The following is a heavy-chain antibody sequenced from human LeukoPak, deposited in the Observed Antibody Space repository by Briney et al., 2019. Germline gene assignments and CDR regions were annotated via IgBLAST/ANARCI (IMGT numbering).Heavy chain of an antibody. J-gene: IGHJ4*02. Sequence: GGSLRLSCAASGFTFSSYSMNWVRQAPGKGLEWVSSISSSSGYIYYADSVKGRFTISRDNAKNSLYLQMNSLRAEDTAVYYCASTPMAKIMYYDFWSGYYPPTVWGQGTLVTVSS. D-gene: IGHD3-3*01. CDR2: ISSSSGYI. V-gene: IGHV3-21*01. CDR3: ASTPMAKIMYYDFWSGYYPPTV. CDR1: GFTFSSYS.